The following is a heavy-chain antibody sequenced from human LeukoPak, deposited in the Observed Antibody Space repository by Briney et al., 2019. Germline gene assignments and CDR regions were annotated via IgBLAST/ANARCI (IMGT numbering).Heavy chain of an antibody. CDR2: IIPIFGTA. CDR3: ARDNWNEVGFDY. J-gene: IGHJ4*02. D-gene: IGHD1-1*01. V-gene: IGHV1-69*05. Sequence: SVKVSCKISGFGLSVLSIHWMRQAPGKGLEWVGGIIPIFGTANYAQKFQGRVTITTDESTSTAYMELSSLRSEDTAVYYCARDNWNEVGFDYWGQGTLVTVSS. CDR1: GFGLSVLS.